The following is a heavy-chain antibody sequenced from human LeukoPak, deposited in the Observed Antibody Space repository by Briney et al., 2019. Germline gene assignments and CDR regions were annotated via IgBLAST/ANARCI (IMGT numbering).Heavy chain of an antibody. J-gene: IGHJ3*02. CDR3: ARGMYYDILTYAFDI. CDR2: INPNSGGT. D-gene: IGHD3-9*01. Sequence: ASVKVSCKASGYTFTGYYMHWVRQAPGQGLEWMGWINPNSGGTNYAQKFQGRVTMTRDTSISTAYMELSRLRSDDTAVYYCARGMYYDILTYAFDIWGQGTMVTVSS. V-gene: IGHV1-2*02. CDR1: GYTFTGYY.